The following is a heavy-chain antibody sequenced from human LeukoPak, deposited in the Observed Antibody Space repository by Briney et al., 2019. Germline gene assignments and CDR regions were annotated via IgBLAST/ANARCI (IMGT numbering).Heavy chain of an antibody. D-gene: IGHD3-3*01. J-gene: IGHJ6*02. CDR2: IYYSGST. CDR3: ARHRTSGRFLEWPGRGSYGMEV. Sequence: SESPSLACTISGASISSSRYYWGWIRQPPGKGLEWIGSIYYSGSTYYNPSLTSRVTISIDTSRNQFSLKLSSVTAADTAVYYCARHRTSGRFLEWPGRGSYGMEVWG. V-gene: IGHV4-39*01. CDR1: GASISSSRYY.